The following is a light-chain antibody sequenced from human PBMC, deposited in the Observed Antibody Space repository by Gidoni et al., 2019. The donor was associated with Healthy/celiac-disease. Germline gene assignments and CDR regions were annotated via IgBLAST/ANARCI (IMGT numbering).Light chain of an antibody. CDR3: CSYAGIVV. J-gene: IGLJ2*01. CDR2: DVS. V-gene: IGLV2-11*01. Sequence: QSALTQPRSVSGSPGQSVTISCTGTSSDVGGYNYVSWYQQHPGKAPKLMIYDVSKRPSGVPDRFSGSKSGNTASLTISGLQAGDEADYYCCSYAGIVVFGGGTKLTVL. CDR1: SSDVGGYNY.